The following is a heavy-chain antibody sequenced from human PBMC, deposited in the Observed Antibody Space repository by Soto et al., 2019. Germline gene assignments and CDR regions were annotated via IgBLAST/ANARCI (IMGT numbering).Heavy chain of an antibody. J-gene: IGHJ4*02. CDR2: ISGSGDTT. CDR1: GFIFARYA. Sequence: EVHLLESGGGLVQPGGSLRLSCAASGFIFARYAMSWVRQAPGKGLEWVSSISGSGDTTYYVDSVKGRFTISRDNSKNTLYLQINSLRAEDMAVDYCAKGDYYDSSGYAYWGQGTLVSVSS. CDR3: AKGDYYDSSGYAY. D-gene: IGHD3-22*01. V-gene: IGHV3-23*01.